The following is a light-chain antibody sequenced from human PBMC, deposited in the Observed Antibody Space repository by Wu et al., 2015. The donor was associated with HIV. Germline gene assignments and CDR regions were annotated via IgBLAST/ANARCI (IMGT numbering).Light chain of an antibody. CDR1: QTINSY. V-gene: IGKV1-39*01. CDR2: AAS. Sequence: DIQLTQSPSSLSASVGDRVTITCRASQTINSYLNWYQQKPGTAPKLLIYAASTLQSGVPSRFSGSGSGADFTLTITSLQPEDFATYYCQQNYSSPYTFGQGAKVEIK. CDR3: QQNYSSPYT. J-gene: IGKJ2*01.